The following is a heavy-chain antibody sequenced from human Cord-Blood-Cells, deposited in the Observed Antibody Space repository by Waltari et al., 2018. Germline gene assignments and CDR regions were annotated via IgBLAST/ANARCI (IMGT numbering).Heavy chain of an antibody. D-gene: IGHD2-15*01. CDR1: GTPFNGIY. V-gene: IGHV1-2*02. Sequence: QVQLVPSGAEVKKPGASVRVSCQASGTPFNGIYMHPVRQAPGQGLEWMGWINPNSGGTNYAQKFQGRVTMTRDTSISTAYMELSRLRSDDTAVYYCARICVGGNFDLWGRGTLVTVSS. CDR3: ARICVGGNFDL. J-gene: IGHJ2*01. CDR2: INPNSGGT.